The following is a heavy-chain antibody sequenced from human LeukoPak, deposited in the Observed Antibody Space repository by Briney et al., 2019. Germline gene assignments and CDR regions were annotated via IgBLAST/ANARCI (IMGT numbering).Heavy chain of an antibody. CDR3: ARGRTKHTIFGPAAVP. Sequence: SETLSLTCAVYGGSFSGYYWSWIRQPPGKGLEWIGEINHSGSTNYNPSLKSRVTISVDTSKNQFSLKLSSVTAADTAVYYCARGRTKHTIFGPAAVPWGQGTLVTVSS. D-gene: IGHD3-3*01. CDR2: INHSGST. CDR1: GGSFSGYY. V-gene: IGHV4-34*01. J-gene: IGHJ5*02.